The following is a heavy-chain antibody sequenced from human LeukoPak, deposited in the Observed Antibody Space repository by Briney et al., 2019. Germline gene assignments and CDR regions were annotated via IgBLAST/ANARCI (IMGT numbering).Heavy chain of an antibody. CDR3: AKDLWFGESTPFDY. J-gene: IGHJ4*02. CDR1: GFIFSSYG. V-gene: IGHV3-30*02. D-gene: IGHD3-10*01. Sequence: PGGSLRLSCAASGFIFSSYGMHWVRQAPGKGLEWVAFIRYDGSNKYYADSVKGRFTISRDNSKNTLYLQMNSLGAEDTAVYYCAKDLWFGESTPFDYWGQGTLVTVSS. CDR2: IRYDGSNK.